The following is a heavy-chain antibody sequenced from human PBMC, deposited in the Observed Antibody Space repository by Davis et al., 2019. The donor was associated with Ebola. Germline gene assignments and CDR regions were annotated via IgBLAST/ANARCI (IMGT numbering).Heavy chain of an antibody. Sequence: PGGSLRLSCAASGFTFSSYAMSWVRQAPGKGLEWVSAISGSGGSTYYADSVKGRFTISRDDSKNTAYLQMNSLKTEDTAVYYCTSSGYYYDSSGYYDYWGQGTLVTVSS. CDR1: GFTFSSYA. CDR2: ISGSGGST. D-gene: IGHD3-22*01. J-gene: IGHJ4*02. V-gene: IGHV3-23*01. CDR3: TSSGYYYDSSGYYDY.